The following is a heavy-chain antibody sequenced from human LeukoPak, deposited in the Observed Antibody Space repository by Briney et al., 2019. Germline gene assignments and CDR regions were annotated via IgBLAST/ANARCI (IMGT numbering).Heavy chain of an antibody. CDR3: AKSVVPAAIDYYYYYMDV. D-gene: IGHD2-2*02. J-gene: IGHJ6*03. V-gene: IGHV3-30*02. CDR2: IRYDGSNK. Sequence: GGSLRLSCAASGFIFSRYGMHWVRQAPGKGLEWVAFIRYDGSNKYYADSVKGRFTISRDNSKNTLYLQMSSLRADDTAVYYCAKSVVPAAIDYYYYYMDVWGKGTTVTVSS. CDR1: GFIFSRYG.